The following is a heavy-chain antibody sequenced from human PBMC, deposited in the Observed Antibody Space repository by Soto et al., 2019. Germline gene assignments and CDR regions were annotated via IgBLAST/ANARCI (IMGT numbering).Heavy chain of an antibody. V-gene: IGHV3-48*03. D-gene: IGHD2-15*01. CDR3: ARDLGYCSGGSCYSGIYYYGMDV. CDR1: GFTFSSYE. CDR2: ISSSGSTI. Sequence: PGGSLRLSCAASGFTFSSYEMNWVRQAPGKGLEWVSYISSSGSTIYYAGSVKGRFTISRDNAKNPLYLQMNSLRAEDTAVYYCARDLGYCSGGSCYSGIYYYGMDVWGQGTTVTVSS. J-gene: IGHJ6*02.